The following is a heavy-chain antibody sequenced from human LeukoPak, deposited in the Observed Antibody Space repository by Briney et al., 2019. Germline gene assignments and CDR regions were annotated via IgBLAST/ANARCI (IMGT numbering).Heavy chain of an antibody. CDR3: AKSLSTTGGIAVAGTAFDI. CDR1: GFTFSSYA. J-gene: IGHJ3*02. D-gene: IGHD6-19*01. V-gene: IGHV3-23*01. Sequence: PGRSLRLSCAASGFTFSSYAMSWVRQAPGKGLEWVSAISGSGGSTYYADSVKGRFTISRDNSKNTLYLQMNSLRAEDTAVYYCAKSLSTTGGIAVAGTAFDIWGQGTMVTVSS. CDR2: ISGSGGST.